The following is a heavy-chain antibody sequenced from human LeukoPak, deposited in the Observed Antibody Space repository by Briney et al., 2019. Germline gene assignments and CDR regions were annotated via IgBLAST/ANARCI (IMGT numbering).Heavy chain of an antibody. D-gene: IGHD3-9*01. CDR2: IRSNGGTT. CDR1: GFXFSSIA. Sequence: GGSLRLSCGASGFXFSSIAITWVRQAPGKGLEWVSTIRSNGGTTYNAESVKGRFTISRDNSKNTVYLELNSLRAEDTAIYYCVRAYYDILTGYPYYFDSWGQGTLVTVSS. J-gene: IGHJ4*02. CDR3: VRAYYDILTGYPYYFDS. V-gene: IGHV3-23*01.